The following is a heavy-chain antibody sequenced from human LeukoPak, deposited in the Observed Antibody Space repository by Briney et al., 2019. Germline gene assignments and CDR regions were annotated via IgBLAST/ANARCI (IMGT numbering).Heavy chain of an antibody. CDR2: IYYSGSH. D-gene: IGHD3-22*01. CDR3: ARAPYYYDSSGYYDY. CDR1: GGSISSYH. Sequence: SETLSLTCTVSGGSISSYHWRWIRQPPGKRLEWIGYIYYSGSHNHNPPLKSRVTISVDTSKNQCSLKLSSVTAANTAVYYCARAPYYYDSSGYYDYCGQGTLFTVSS. J-gene: IGHJ4*02. V-gene: IGHV4-59*12.